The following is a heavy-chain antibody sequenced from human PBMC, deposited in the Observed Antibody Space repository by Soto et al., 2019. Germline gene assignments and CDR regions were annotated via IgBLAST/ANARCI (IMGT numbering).Heavy chain of an antibody. V-gene: IGHV1-46*01. Sequence: ASVMVSCKASGYTFTSYYMHWVRQAPGQGLEWMGIINPSGGSTSYAQKFQGRVTMTRDTSTSTVYMELSSLRSEDTAVYYCATLDFWSGYYSNYYYGMDVGGQGTTVTVSS. CDR2: INPSGGST. CDR1: GYTFTSYY. J-gene: IGHJ6*02. D-gene: IGHD3-3*01. CDR3: ATLDFWSGYYSNYYYGMDV.